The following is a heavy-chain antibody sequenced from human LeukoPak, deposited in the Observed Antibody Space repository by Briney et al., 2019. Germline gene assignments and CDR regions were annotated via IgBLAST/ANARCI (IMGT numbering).Heavy chain of an antibody. J-gene: IGHJ4*02. CDR3: ATVKNDDYTQDY. Sequence: GASVKVSCKASGGTFSSYAISWVRQAPGQGLEWMGGIIPIFGTANYAQKFQGRVTITADESTSTAYMELSSLRSEDTAVYYCATVKNDDYTQDYWGQGTLVTVSS. CDR1: GGTFSSYA. D-gene: IGHD4-17*01. CDR2: IIPIFGTA. V-gene: IGHV1-69*13.